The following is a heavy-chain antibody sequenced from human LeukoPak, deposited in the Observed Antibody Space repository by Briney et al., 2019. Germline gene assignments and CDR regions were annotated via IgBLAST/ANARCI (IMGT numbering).Heavy chain of an antibody. CDR3: ARDGSYGSYFDF. V-gene: IGHV3-48*03. CDR1: GFTFSSYE. CDR2: ISSSGSTI. D-gene: IGHD5-18*01. Sequence: GGSLRLSCAASGFTFSSYEMSWVRQAPGKGLEWVSYISSSGSTIYYADSVKGRFTISRDNAKKSLYLQMNSLRAEDTAVYYCARDGSYGSYFDFWGQGTLVTVSS. J-gene: IGHJ4*02.